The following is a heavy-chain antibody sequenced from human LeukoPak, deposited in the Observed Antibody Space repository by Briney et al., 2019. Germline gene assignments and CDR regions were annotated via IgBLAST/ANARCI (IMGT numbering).Heavy chain of an antibody. CDR3: AKAPDYIVFSTFDP. CDR1: GFTFSSYA. CDR2: ISGSGGST. Sequence: GGSLRLSCAASGFTFSSYAMSWVRQAPGKGLEWVPAISGSGGSTYYADSVKGRFTISRDNSKNTLYLQMNSLRAEDTAVYYCAKAPDYIVFSTFDPWGQGTLVAVSS. J-gene: IGHJ5*02. D-gene: IGHD4-11*01. V-gene: IGHV3-23*01.